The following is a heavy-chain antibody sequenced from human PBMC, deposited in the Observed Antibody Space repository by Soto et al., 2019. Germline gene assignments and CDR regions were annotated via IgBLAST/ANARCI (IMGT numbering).Heavy chain of an antibody. CDR3: ARGSRDGTYIDY. V-gene: IGHV1-18*01. Sequence: QVQLMQSGAEVKMPGASVKVSCKTSGFSFVSYGIRWVRQAPGQGLEWKGWISGYNGNTNYAQKFQGRVTMTIDTSTSTAYMELKSLKSDDTAVYYCARGSRDGTYIDYWGQGSLVTVSS. J-gene: IGHJ4*02. CDR2: ISGYNGNT. CDR1: GFSFVSYG.